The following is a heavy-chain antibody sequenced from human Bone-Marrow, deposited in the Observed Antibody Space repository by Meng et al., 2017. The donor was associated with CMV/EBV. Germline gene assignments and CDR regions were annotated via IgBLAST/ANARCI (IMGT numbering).Heavy chain of an antibody. CDR3: ARDKGYCSSTSCYSTILYYYYYGMDV. CDR1: GGTFSSYA. CDR2: IIPIVGIA. D-gene: IGHD2-2*01. Sequence: SVKVSCKASGGTFSSYAISWVRQAPGQGLEWMGRIIPIVGIANYAQKFQGRVTMTTDTSTSTAYMELRSLRSDDTAVYYCARDKGYCSSTSCYSTILYYYYYGMDVWGQGTTVTVSS. V-gene: IGHV1-69*04. J-gene: IGHJ6*02.